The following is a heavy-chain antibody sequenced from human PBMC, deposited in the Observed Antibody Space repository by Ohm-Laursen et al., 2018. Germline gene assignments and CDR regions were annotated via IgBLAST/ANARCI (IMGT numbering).Heavy chain of an antibody. CDR2: INSDGSNT. CDR1: GFTFNSYE. J-gene: IGHJ4*02. V-gene: IGHV3-74*01. Sequence: SLRLSCTASGFTFNSYEMNWVRQAPGKGLVWVSRINSDGSNTNYADSVKGRFTISRDNAKNTLYLQMNSLRGDDTSIYYCARSGNSDHSPLGYWGQGTLVTVSS. D-gene: IGHD5-12*01. CDR3: ARSGNSDHSPLGY.